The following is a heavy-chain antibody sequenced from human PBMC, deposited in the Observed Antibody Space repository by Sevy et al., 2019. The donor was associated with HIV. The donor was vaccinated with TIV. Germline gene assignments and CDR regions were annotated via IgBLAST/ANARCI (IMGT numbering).Heavy chain of an antibody. CDR1: GGSISSYY. J-gene: IGHJ3*02. CDR2: IYYSGST. CDR3: ARGGHSSGWSGANGDDAFDI. D-gene: IGHD6-19*01. Sequence: SETLSLTCTVSGGSISSYYWSWIRQPPGKGLEWIGYIYYSGSTNYNPSLKSRVTISVDTSKNQFSLKLSSVTAADTAVYYCARGGHSSGWSGANGDDAFDIWGQGTMVTVSS. V-gene: IGHV4-59*01.